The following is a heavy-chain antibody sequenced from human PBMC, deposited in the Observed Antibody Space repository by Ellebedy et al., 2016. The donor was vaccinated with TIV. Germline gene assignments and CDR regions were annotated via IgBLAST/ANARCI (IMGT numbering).Heavy chain of an antibody. Sequence: SETLSLTXGVHGGSFSGYFWTWIRQPPGKGLEWIGEINHIGSSTYNPPLKSRVTMSIDTSKNEFSLSLSSVTAADTAIYYCARGETYCWECLDYWGQGTLVTVSS. CDR3: ARGETYCWECLDY. CDR2: INHIGSS. D-gene: IGHD2-8*02. CDR1: GGSFSGYF. J-gene: IGHJ4*02. V-gene: IGHV4-34*01.